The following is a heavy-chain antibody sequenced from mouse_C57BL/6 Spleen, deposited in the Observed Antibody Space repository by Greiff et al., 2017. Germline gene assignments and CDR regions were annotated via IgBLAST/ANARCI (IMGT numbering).Heavy chain of an antibody. J-gene: IGHJ3*01. D-gene: IGHD4-1*01. Sequence: EVQVVESGGGLVKPGGSLKLSCAASGFTFSSYAMSWVRQTPEKRLEWVATISDGGSYTYYPDNVKGRFTISRDKAKKNLYLQMSHLKSEDTAMYYCARGGSGTGVFSHSGPGTLVTVSA. CDR2: ISDGGSYT. V-gene: IGHV5-4*01. CDR1: GFTFSSYA. CDR3: ARGGSGTGVFSH.